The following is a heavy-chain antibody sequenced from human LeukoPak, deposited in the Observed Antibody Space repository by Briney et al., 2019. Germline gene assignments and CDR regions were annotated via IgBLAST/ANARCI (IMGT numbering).Heavy chain of an antibody. D-gene: IGHD6-6*01. J-gene: IGHJ4*02. CDR3: ARGAARGGVDY. CDR2: IIPIFGTA. V-gene: IGHV1-69*05. Sequence: SVKVSCKASGGTFSRYAISWVRQAPGQGLEWMGGIIPIFGTANYAQKFQGRVTITTDEPTSTAYMELSSLRSEDTAVYYCARGAARGGVDYWGQGTLVTVSS. CDR1: GGTFSRYA.